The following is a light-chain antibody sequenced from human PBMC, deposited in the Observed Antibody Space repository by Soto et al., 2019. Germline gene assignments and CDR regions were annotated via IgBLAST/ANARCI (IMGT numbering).Light chain of an antibody. V-gene: IGKV3-15*01. Sequence: VMTQSPATLSVSPGERATLSCRASHNVTINLAWYQQKPGQAPRLLIRGASTRATGIPARFTGSGSGTEFTLTILGLQSEDSAVYHCLQYQTWYSFVQGSKLEIK. CDR2: GAS. CDR1: HNVTIN. CDR3: LQYQTWYS. J-gene: IGKJ2*03.